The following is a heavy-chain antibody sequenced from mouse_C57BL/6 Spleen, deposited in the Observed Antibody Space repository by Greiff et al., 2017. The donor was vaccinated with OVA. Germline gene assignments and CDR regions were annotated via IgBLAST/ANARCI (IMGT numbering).Heavy chain of an antibody. V-gene: IGHV5-16*01. J-gene: IGHJ2*01. CDR1: GFTFSDYY. Sequence: DVQLVESEGGLVQPGSSMKLSCTASGFTFSDYYMAWVRQVPEKGLEWVANINYDGSSTYYLDSLKSRFIISRDNAKNNLYLQMSSLKSEDTATYYCARDGATAFDYWGQGTTLTVSS. CDR2: INYDGSST. CDR3: ARDGATAFDY. D-gene: IGHD1-2*01.